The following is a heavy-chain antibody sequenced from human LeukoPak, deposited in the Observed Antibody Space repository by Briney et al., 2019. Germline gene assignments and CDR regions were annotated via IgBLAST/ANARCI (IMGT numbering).Heavy chain of an antibody. V-gene: IGHV4-59*01. CDR3: ARDRGNYFDY. D-gene: IGHD6-13*01. CDR1: GGSISSYY. Sequence: PSETLSLTCTVSGGSISSYYWSWIRQPPGKGLEWIGYISYSGTTNYNPSLKSRVTISVAPSKNQFSLKLRSVTAPDTAVYYCARDRGNYFDYWGQGTVVTVSS. J-gene: IGHJ4*02. CDR2: ISYSGTT.